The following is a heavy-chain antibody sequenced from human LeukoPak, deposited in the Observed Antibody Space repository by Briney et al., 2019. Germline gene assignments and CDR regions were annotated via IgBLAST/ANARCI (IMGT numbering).Heavy chain of an antibody. D-gene: IGHD2-15*01. CDR2: IYSGGST. CDR3: ARSYCSGGSCYSGGGWFDP. V-gene: IGHV3-53*01. J-gene: IGHJ5*02. CDR1: GFTVSSDY. Sequence: QSGGSLRLSCAASGFTVSSDYMSWVRQAPGKGLEWVSVIYSGGSTYYADSVKGRFTISRDNSKNTLYLQMNSLRAEDTAVYYCARSYCSGGSCYSGGGWFDPWGQGTLVTVSS.